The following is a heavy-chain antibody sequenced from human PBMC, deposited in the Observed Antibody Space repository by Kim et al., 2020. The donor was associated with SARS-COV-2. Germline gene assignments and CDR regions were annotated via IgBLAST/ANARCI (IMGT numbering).Heavy chain of an antibody. CDR3: ARFSGRYWFDP. CDR2: IKQDGSEK. Sequence: GGSLRLSCAASGFTFSSYWLSWVRQAPGKGLEWVANIKQDGSEKYYADSVKGRFTISRDNAKNSLYLQTNSLRAEDTAVYFCARFSGRYWFDPWGQGTLVTVSS. CDR1: GFTFSSYW. D-gene: IGHD3-10*01. J-gene: IGHJ5*02. V-gene: IGHV3-7*05.